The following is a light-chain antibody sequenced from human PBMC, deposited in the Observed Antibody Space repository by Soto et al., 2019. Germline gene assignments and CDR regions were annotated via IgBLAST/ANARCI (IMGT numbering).Light chain of an antibody. CDR3: QQRSTITYT. J-gene: IGKJ2*01. Sequence: DLQMTQSPSSLSASVGDRVTITCRASQNINNYLNWYQQKPGKAPKLLIYGASSLQSGVPSRFSGSGSGTHSTLIISSLPPEDFATYYCQQRSTITYTFGQGTKLEIK. CDR2: GAS. V-gene: IGKV1-39*01. CDR1: QNINNY.